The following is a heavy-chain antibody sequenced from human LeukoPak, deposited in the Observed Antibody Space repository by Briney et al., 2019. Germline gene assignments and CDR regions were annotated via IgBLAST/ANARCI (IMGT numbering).Heavy chain of an antibody. CDR3: ARGGVAASGASDI. CDR1: GYTFTSFY. CDR2: INPSGGRT. V-gene: IGHV1-46*01. Sequence: ASVKVPCKASGYTFTSFYMHWVRLAPGQGLEWMGIINPSGGRTSYAQKFQDRVTVTRDTSTSTLYMELRSLRSEDTAVYYCARGGVAASGASDIWGQGTMVTVSS. J-gene: IGHJ3*02. D-gene: IGHD6-13*01.